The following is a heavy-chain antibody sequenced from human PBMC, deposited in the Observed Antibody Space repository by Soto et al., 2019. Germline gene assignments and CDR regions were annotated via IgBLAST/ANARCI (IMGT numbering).Heavy chain of an antibody. CDR2: ISSSGSAI. J-gene: IGHJ4*02. Sequence: PGGSLRLSCAASGFTFNSYEMNWVRQAPGKGLEWVSYISSSGSAIYYADSVKGRFTISRDNARNSLYLQMNSLRAEDTAVYYCVRRYCSSTSCTFDYWGQGTLVTVSS. D-gene: IGHD2-2*01. CDR1: GFTFNSYE. V-gene: IGHV3-48*03. CDR3: VRRYCSSTSCTFDY.